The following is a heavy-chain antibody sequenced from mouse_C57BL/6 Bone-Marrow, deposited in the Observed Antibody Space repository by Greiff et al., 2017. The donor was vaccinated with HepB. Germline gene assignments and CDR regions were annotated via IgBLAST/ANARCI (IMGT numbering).Heavy chain of an antibody. V-gene: IGHV1-55*01. J-gene: IGHJ1*03. Sequence: QVQLQQSGAELVKPGASVKMSCKASGYTFTSYWITWVKQRPGQGLEWIGDIYPGSGSTNYNEKFKSKATLTVDTSSSTAYMQLSSLTSEDSAVYYCARGIYYGNYWYFDVWGTGTTVTVSS. CDR3: ARGIYYGNYWYFDV. CDR1: GYTFTSYW. CDR2: IYPGSGST. D-gene: IGHD2-1*01.